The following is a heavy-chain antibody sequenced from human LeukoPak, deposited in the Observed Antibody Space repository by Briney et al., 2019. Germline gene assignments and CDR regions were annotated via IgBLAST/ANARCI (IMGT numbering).Heavy chain of an antibody. J-gene: IGHJ4*02. V-gene: IGHV1-46*01. CDR1: GYTFTSYY. D-gene: IGHD6-13*01. Sequence: GASVKVSCKASGYTFTSYYMHWVRQAPGQGLEWMGMINPSGGSTSYAQKFQGRVTMTRDTSTSTVYMELSSLRSEDTAVYYCARDYGALASSRLEYYFDYWGQGTLVTVSS. CDR2: INPSGGST. CDR3: ARDYGALASSRLEYYFDY.